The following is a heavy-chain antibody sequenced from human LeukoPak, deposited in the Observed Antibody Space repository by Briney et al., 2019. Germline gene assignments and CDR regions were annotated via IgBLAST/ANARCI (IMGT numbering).Heavy chain of an antibody. J-gene: IGHJ6*02. V-gene: IGHV3-23*01. Sequence: GGSLRLSCAASGFTSSSYAMSWVRQAPGKGLEWVSAITTSGVTTYYADSVKGRFTISRDNSKNTLYLQMNSLRAEDTAVYYCAKSLTTPYYYYAMDVWGQGTTVTVSS. CDR1: GFTSSSYA. CDR2: ITTSGVTT. CDR3: AKSLTTPYYYYAMDV. D-gene: IGHD4/OR15-4a*01.